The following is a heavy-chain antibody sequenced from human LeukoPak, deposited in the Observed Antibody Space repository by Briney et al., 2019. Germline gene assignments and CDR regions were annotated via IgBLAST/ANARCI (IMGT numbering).Heavy chain of an antibody. J-gene: IGHJ6*02. CDR1: GGSISSSSNY. Sequence: SETLSLTCTVSGGSISSSSNYWGWIRQPPGKGLEWIGSIYYSGSTYYNPSLKSRVTISVDTSKNQFSLKLSSVTAADTAVYYCARHEPSKNYYYYGMDVWGQGTTVTVSS. CDR2: IYYSGST. V-gene: IGHV4-39*01. CDR3: ARHEPSKNYYYYGMDV.